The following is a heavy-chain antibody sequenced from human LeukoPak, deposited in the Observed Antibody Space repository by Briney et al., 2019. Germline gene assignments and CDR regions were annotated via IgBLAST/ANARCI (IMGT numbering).Heavy chain of an antibody. Sequence: GGSLRLSCAASGFTFSSYSMNWVRQAPGKGLEWVSSISSSLTYIYYADSVKGRFTISRDNAKNSLYLQMNSLRAEDTAVYYCGRDTDFDYWGQGTLVTVSS. V-gene: IGHV3-21*01. CDR2: ISSSLTYI. CDR3: GRDTDFDY. CDR1: GFTFSSYS. J-gene: IGHJ4*02.